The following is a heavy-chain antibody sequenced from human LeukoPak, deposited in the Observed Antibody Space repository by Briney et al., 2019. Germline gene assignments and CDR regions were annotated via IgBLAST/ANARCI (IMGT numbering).Heavy chain of an antibody. J-gene: IGHJ4*02. D-gene: IGHD6-19*01. CDR3: TTGLQRGLAVPGTGGFDY. CDR1: GFTFSNAW. V-gene: IGHV3-15*01. CDR2: IKSKTHGGTT. Sequence: PGGSLILSCAASGFTFSNAWMNWVRQAPGGGLEWVGHIKSKTHGGTTDYGAPVRGRFSISRDDSKNTLYLQMNSLKSEDTAVYYCTTGLQRGLAVPGTGGFDYWGPGALVTVSS.